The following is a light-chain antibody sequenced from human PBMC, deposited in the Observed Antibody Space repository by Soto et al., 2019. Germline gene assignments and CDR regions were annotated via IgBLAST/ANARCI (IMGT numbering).Light chain of an antibody. J-gene: IGLJ2*01. CDR1: SSDVGGYDY. CDR3: SSYTSSSTVV. V-gene: IGLV2-14*01. Sequence: QSALTQPASVSGYPGQSITISCTGTSSDVGGYDYVSWYQQHPGKAPKLMIYNVRNRPSGVSNRFSGSKAGNTASLTISWLQAEDEAAYYCSSYTSSSTVVFVGGTKLTVL. CDR2: NVR.